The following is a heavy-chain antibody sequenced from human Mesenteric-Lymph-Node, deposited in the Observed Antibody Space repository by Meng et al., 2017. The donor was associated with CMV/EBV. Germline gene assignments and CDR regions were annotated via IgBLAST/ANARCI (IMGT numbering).Heavy chain of an antibody. CDR1: GGTFSSYA. D-gene: IGHD5-24*01. Sequence: SVKVSCKASGGTFSSYAISWVRQAPGQGLEWMGGIIPILGIANYAQKFQGRVTITADKSTSTAYMELSSLRSEDTAVYYCARGRWLQSQNNWFDPWRQGTLVTVSS. J-gene: IGHJ5*02. CDR2: IIPILGIA. V-gene: IGHV1-69*10. CDR3: ARGRWLQSQNNWFDP.